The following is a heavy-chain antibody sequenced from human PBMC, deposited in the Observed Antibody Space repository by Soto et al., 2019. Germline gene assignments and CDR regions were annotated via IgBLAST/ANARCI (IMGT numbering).Heavy chain of an antibody. CDR2: ISYDGSNK. D-gene: IGHD2-21*02. CDR1: GFTFSSYA. V-gene: IGHV3-30-3*01. CDR3: ARDLDCGGDCYSYAFDI. Sequence: QVQLVESGGGVVQPGRSLRLSCAASGFTFSSYAMHWVRQAPGKGLEWVAVISYDGSNKYYADSVKGRFTISRDNSKNTLYLQMNSLRAEDTAVYFCARDLDCGGDCYSYAFDIWVQGTMVTVSS. J-gene: IGHJ3*02.